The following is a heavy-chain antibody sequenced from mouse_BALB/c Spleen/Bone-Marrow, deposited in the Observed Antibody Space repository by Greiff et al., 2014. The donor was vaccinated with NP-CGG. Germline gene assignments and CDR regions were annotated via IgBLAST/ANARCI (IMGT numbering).Heavy chain of an antibody. Sequence: VKLMESGPELVKPGALVKISCKASGYTFTSYDINWVKQRPGQGLEWIGWIYPGDGSTKYNEKFKGKATLTADRSSSTAYMQLSSLTSENSAVYFCARSDDVFPYSFDSWGQGTTLTVSS. D-gene: IGHD2-3*01. CDR2: IYPGDGST. CDR1: GYTFTSYD. J-gene: IGHJ2*01. V-gene: IGHV1S56*01. CDR3: ARSDDVFPYSFDS.